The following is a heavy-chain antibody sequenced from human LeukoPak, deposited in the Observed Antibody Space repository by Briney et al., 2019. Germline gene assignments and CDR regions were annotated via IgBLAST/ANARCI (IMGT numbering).Heavy chain of an antibody. CDR2: IYSSGST. J-gene: IGHJ5*02. V-gene: IGHV4-4*09. CDR1: GGSISSYY. D-gene: IGHD2-2*03. CDR3: ASFGYCSSTSCPGRGATSWFDP. Sequence: PSETLSLTCIVSGGSISSYYWSWIRQPPGKGLEWIGYIYSSGSTNSNPSLKSRVTISVDTSKSQFSLKMTSVTAADTAVYYCASFGYCSSTSCPGRGATSWFDPWGQGTLVTVSS.